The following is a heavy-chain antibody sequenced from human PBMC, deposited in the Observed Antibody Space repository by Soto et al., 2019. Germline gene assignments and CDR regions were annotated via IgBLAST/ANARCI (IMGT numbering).Heavy chain of an antibody. CDR2: ISSSSSYI. J-gene: IGHJ4*02. CDR3: ARFGYTTEAH. Sequence: EVQLMESGGGLVKPGGSLRLSWAASGFTFSSYTMIWVRQAPGKGLEWVSSISSSSSYIYYADSVKGRFTISRDNAKNSLYLQMNSLRAEDTSVYYCARFGYTTEAHWGQGTLVSVSS. CDR1: GFTFSSYT. D-gene: IGHD5-12*01. V-gene: IGHV3-21*01.